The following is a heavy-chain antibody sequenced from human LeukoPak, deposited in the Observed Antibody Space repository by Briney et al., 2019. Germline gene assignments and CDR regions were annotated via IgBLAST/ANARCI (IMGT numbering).Heavy chain of an antibody. V-gene: IGHV1-69*04. D-gene: IGHD5-18*01. CDR2: IIPILGIA. CDR3: ARDEGYSYGYVSDY. Sequence: SVKVSCKASGGTFSSYAISWVRQAPGQGLEWMGRIIPILGIANYAQKFQGRVTITADKSTSTAYMELSSLRSEDTAVYYCARDEGYSYGYVSDYWGQGTLVTVSS. CDR1: GGTFSSYA. J-gene: IGHJ4*02.